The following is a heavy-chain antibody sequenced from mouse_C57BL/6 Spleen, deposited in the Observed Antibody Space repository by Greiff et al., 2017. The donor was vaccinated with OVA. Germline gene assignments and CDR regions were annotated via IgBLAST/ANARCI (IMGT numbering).Heavy chain of an antibody. V-gene: IGHV5-16*01. CDR2: INYDGSST. CDR3: ARGGYGYDGNYYAMDY. D-gene: IGHD2-2*01. CDR1: GFTFSDYY. Sequence: EVKLMESEGGLVQPGSSMKLSCTASGFTFSDYYMAWVRQVPEKGLEWVANINYDGSSTYYLDSLKSRFIISRDNAKNILYLQMSSLKSEDTATYYCARGGYGYDGNYYAMDYWGQGTSVTVSS. J-gene: IGHJ4*01.